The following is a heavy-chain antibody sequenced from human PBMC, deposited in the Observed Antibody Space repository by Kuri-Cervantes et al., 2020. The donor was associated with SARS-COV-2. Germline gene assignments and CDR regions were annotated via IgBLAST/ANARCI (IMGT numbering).Heavy chain of an antibody. CDR3: VKSQVPVAGKNYLFYAMDV. V-gene: IGHV3-33*06. J-gene: IGHJ6*02. Sequence: GGSLRLSCAASGFTFSSYGMHWVRQAPGKGLEWVAVIWYDGSNKYYADSVKGRFTISRDNSKNTLYLQMNSLRNEDTAIYYCVKSQVPVAGKNYLFYAMDVWGQGTSVTVSS. CDR2: IWYDGSNK. CDR1: GFTFSSYG. D-gene: IGHD6-19*01.